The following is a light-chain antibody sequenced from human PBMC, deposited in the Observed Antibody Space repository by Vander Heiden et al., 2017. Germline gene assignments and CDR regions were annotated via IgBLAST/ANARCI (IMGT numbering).Light chain of an antibody. CDR1: SSNIGAPYD. CDR3: QSHDDSLSGFVV. CDR2: DNT. V-gene: IGLV1-40*01. J-gene: IGLJ2*01. Sequence: QSVLTQPPSVSGAHGQRVTISCPGTSSNIGAPYDVHWYQHSPGTSPKLLIDDNTHRPAGVPDRFSGSKSGTSAALAITGLQAEDEADDYCQSHDDSLSGFVVFGGGTKLTVL.